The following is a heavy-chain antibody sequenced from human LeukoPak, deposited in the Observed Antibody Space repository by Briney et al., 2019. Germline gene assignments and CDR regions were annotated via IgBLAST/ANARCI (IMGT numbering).Heavy chain of an antibody. CDR2: INHSGST. D-gene: IGHD3-16*01. J-gene: IGHJ4*02. CDR3: ARGRRNMITFGQTWSFDC. V-gene: IGHV4-34*01. CDR1: GGSFSGYY. Sequence: PSETLSLTCAVYGGSFSGYYWSWIRQPPGKGLEWIGEINHSGSTNYNPSLKSRVTISVDTSKNQFSLKLSSVTAADTAVYYCARGRRNMITFGQTWSFDCWGQGTLVTVSS.